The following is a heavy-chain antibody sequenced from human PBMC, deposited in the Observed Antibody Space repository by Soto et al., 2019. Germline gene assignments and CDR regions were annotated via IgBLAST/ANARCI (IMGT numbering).Heavy chain of an antibody. V-gene: IGHV4-39*01. CDR2: ISNSRNT. Sequence: SETLSLTCTVSGGSISNTPYYWGWIRQPPGKGLEWIATISNSRNTYYNPSLKSRGTISLDTSKNQVSLQLTSVTAADTAVYYCARRGSSIAASRFDPWGQGALVTVSS. CDR3: ARRGSSIAASRFDP. J-gene: IGHJ5*02. D-gene: IGHD6-6*01. CDR1: GGSISNTPYY.